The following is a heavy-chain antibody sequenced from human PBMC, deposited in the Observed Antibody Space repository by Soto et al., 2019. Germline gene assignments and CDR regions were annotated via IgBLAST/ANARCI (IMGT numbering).Heavy chain of an antibody. V-gene: IGHV4-59*01. J-gene: IGHJ4*02. CDR2: IYYSGST. CDR3: ARMAISHLYSSSSGFDY. CDR1: GGSISSYY. Sequence: QVQLQESGPGLVKPSETLSLTCTVSGGSISSYYWSWIRQPPGKGLEWIGYIYYSGSTNYNPSLKSRVTISVDTSKNQFSLKLSSVTAADTAVYYCARMAISHLYSSSSGFDYWGQGTLVTVSS. D-gene: IGHD6-6*01.